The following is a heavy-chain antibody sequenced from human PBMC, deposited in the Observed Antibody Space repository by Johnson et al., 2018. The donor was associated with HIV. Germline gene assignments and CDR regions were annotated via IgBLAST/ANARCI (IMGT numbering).Heavy chain of an antibody. J-gene: IGHJ3*02. Sequence: VQLVESGGGLVKPGGSLRLSCAASGFTFSNAWMSWVRQAPGKGLEWVGRIKSKTDGGTTDYAAPVKGRFTISRDDSNNTLYLQMNSLRAEDTAVYYCARVQSLQWELLDRDAFDIWGQGTMVTVSS. V-gene: IGHV3-15*01. CDR3: ARVQSLQWELLDRDAFDI. CDR1: GFTFSNAW. CDR2: IKSKTDGGTT. D-gene: IGHD1-26*01.